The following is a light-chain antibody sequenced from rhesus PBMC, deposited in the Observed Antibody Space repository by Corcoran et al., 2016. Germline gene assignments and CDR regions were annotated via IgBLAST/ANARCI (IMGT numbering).Light chain of an antibody. CDR3: QQHNSYPLT. CDR2: DAT. J-gene: IGKJ4*01. CDR1: PGISSW. V-gene: IGKV1S6*01. Sequence: DIQMTQSPSSLSASVGDTVTITCRASPGISSWIAWYPQKPGKAPNLLIYDATTLKRGVPSKFSGRGSGTEFTLTISSLQPEDFATYYCQQHNSYPLTFGGGTKVELK.